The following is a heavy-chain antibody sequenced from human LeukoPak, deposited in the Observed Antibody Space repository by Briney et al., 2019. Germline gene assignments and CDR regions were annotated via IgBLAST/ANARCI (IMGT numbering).Heavy chain of an antibody. D-gene: IGHD3-9*01. V-gene: IGHV1-2*02. CDR2: INPNSGGT. J-gene: IGHJ6*03. CDR1: VYTFTPYY. Sequence: GASLKVSPTASVYTFTPYYMHWVRQAPGEGLEWMGWINPNSGGTNYAQKFQGRVTMTRDTPISTPYMELSRLRSDDTAVYYCARGDFDWPDYYYYYMDVWGKGTTVTVSS. CDR3: ARGDFDWPDYYYYYMDV.